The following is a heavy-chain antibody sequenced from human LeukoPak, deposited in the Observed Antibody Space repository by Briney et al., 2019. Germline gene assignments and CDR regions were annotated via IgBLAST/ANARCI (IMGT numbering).Heavy chain of an antibody. V-gene: IGHV3-21*01. Sequence: PGGSLRLSCAASGFTFSSYSMNWVRQAPGKGLEWVSSISSSSSYIYYADSVKGRFTISRDNAKNSLDLQMNSLRAEDTAVYYCARWVGGSYDDAFDIWGQGTMVTVSS. CDR2: ISSSSSYI. CDR1: GFTFSSYS. D-gene: IGHD1-26*01. J-gene: IGHJ3*02. CDR3: ARWVGGSYDDAFDI.